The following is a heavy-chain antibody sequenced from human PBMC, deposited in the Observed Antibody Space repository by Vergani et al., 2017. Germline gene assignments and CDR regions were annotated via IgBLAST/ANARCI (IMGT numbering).Heavy chain of an antibody. Sequence: EVQLVESGGGLVKPGGSLRLSCAASGFTFSSYSMNWVRQARGKGLEWVSSISSSSSYIYYADSVKGRFTISRDNAKNSLYLQMNSLRAEDTAVYYCARGGSGSPAFPTGNGMDVWGQG. CDR1: GFTFSSYS. CDR3: ARGGSGSPAFPTGNGMDV. CDR2: ISSSSSYI. D-gene: IGHD2-2*01. J-gene: IGHJ6*02. V-gene: IGHV3-21*01.